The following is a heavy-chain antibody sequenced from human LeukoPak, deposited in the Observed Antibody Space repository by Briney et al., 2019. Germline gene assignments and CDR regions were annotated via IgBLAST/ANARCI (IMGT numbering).Heavy chain of an antibody. V-gene: IGHV4-30-2*01. J-gene: IGHJ4*02. CDR3: ASVKRGSXFGVY. CDR2: IYHSGST. CDR1: GGSISSGGYY. Sequence: SETLSLTCTVSGGSISSGGYYWSWIRQPPGKGLEWIGYIYHSGSTXYNPSLKSRVTIPVDRSKNQFSLKLSSVTAADTAVYYXASVKRGSXFGVYWGQGTLVTVSS. D-gene: IGHD1-26*01.